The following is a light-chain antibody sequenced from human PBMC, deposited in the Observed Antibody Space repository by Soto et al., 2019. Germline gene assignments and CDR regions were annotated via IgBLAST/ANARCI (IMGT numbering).Light chain of an antibody. CDR2: GAS. Sequence: EIVLTQSPGTLSLSPGERATLSCRASQSVSSSYFAWYQQKPGQAPRLLIYGASSRATGIPDRFSGSGSGTDFTLTISRLEPEEFAVYYCQQYGISPITFGQGTKVEI. V-gene: IGKV3-20*01. J-gene: IGKJ1*01. CDR3: QQYGISPIT. CDR1: QSVSSSY.